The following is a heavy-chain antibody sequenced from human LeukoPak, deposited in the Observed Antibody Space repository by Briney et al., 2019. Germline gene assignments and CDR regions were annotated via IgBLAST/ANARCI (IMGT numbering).Heavy chain of an antibody. Sequence: SQTLSLTCTVSGGSISIGGYYWSWIRQHPGKGLEWIGYIYYSGSTYYNPSLKSRVTISVDTSKNQFSLKLSSVTAADTAVYYCARGAPGKPFDYWGQGTLVTVSS. CDR1: GGSISIGGYY. CDR3: ARGAPGKPFDY. CDR2: IYYSGST. J-gene: IGHJ4*02. D-gene: IGHD3-10*01. V-gene: IGHV4-31*03.